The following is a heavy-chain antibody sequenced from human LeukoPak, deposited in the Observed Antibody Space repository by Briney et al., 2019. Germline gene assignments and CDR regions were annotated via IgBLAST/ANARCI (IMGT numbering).Heavy chain of an antibody. CDR1: GGSISSYY. V-gene: IGHV4-4*07. CDR3: AGGEDCSGGSCYPEYYYYMDV. J-gene: IGHJ6*03. Sequence: SETLSLTCTVSGGSISSYYWSWIRQPAGKGLEWIGRIYTSGSTNYNPSLKSRVTMSVDTSKNQFSLKLSSVTAADTAAYYCAGGEDCSGGSCYPEYYYYMDVWGKGTTVTISS. CDR2: IYTSGST. D-gene: IGHD2-15*01.